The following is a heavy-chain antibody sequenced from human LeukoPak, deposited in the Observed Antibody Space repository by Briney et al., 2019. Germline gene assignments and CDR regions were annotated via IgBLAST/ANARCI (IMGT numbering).Heavy chain of an antibody. V-gene: IGHV4-31*03. CDR3: ARDSSNHYFDL. CDR1: GASLSEGAFY. CDR2: IYFSGSA. J-gene: IGHJ3*01. Sequence: PSETLSLTCTVSGASLSEGAFYWTWIRQHPGKGLEWLAYIYFSGSAYYDPSLKGRIHISIDTTKNQLSLRLTSVTVADTAVYYCARDSSNHYFDLWGQRTVVTVSS.